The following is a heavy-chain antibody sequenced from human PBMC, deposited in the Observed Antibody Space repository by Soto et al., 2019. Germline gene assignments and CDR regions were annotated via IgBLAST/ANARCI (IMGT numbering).Heavy chain of an antibody. D-gene: IGHD6-19*01. CDR2: IYWDDDK. CDR1: GFSLSTSGVA. Sequence: QITLKESGPTLVKPTQTLTLTCTFSGFSLSTSGVAVGWIRQPPVKALEWLALIYWDDDKRYSPSLKSRLTITKDTSKNQVVLTMTNMDPVDTATYYCAHSPSSGWSEFFDYWGQGTLVTVSS. J-gene: IGHJ4*02. CDR3: AHSPSSGWSEFFDY. V-gene: IGHV2-5*02.